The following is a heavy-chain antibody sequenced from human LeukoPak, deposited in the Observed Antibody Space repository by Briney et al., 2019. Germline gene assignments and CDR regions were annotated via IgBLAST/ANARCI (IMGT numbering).Heavy chain of an antibody. CDR1: GGSISSGDYY. Sequence: PSQTLSLTCTVSGGSISSGDYYWSWIRQPPGXXXXXXXXIYYSGSXXXNPXXKXRVTISVDTSKNQFSLKLSSVTAADTAVCYCASEGYCSSTSCPLDYWGQGTLVTVSS. J-gene: IGHJ4*02. CDR2: IYYSGSX. V-gene: IGHV4-30-4*01. CDR3: ASEGYCSSTSCPLDY. D-gene: IGHD2-2*01.